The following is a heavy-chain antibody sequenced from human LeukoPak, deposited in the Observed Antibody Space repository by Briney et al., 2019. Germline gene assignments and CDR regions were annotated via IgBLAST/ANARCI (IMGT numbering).Heavy chain of an antibody. D-gene: IGHD2-15*01. CDR3: AREYCSGGSCYSGWYYYGMDV. CDR1: GYTFTSYG. CDR2: ISAYNGNT. J-gene: IGHJ6*02. Sequence: ASVKVSCKASGYTFTSYGISWVGQAPGQGLEWMGWISAYNGNTNYVQKLQGRVTMTTDTSTSTAYMELRSLRSDDTAVYYCAREYCSGGSCYSGWYYYGMDVWGQGTTVTVSS. V-gene: IGHV1-18*01.